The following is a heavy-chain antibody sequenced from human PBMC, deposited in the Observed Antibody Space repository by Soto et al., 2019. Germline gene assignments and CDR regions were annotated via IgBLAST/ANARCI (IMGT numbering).Heavy chain of an antibody. CDR2: MNPNSGNT. J-gene: IGHJ4*02. Sequence: QVQLVQSGAEVKKPGASVKVSCKASGYTFTSFEINWVRQATGQGLEWMGWMNPNSGNTGYAQKFQGRVTMTRNTSISTAYMELTSLRSEDTPVYYCNLVLTSPPYWGQGTLVTVSS. V-gene: IGHV1-8*01. D-gene: IGHD2-8*02. CDR3: NLVLTSPPY. CDR1: GYTFTSFE.